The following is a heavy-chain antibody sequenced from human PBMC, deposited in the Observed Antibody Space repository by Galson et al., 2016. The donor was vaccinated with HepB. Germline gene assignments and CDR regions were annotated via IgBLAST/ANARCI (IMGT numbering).Heavy chain of an antibody. CDR1: GGSISSGGFY. Sequence: LSLTCTVSGGSISSGGFYWSWIRQHPGKGLEWIGYIYESGSPYYNPSLKSRVSISRDTSKNQFSLNLRSVTAADTAVYYCARVPNWNYVDYWGQETLVTVAA. J-gene: IGHJ4*02. CDR2: IYESGSP. V-gene: IGHV4-31*03. CDR3: ARVPNWNYVDY. D-gene: IGHD1-20*01.